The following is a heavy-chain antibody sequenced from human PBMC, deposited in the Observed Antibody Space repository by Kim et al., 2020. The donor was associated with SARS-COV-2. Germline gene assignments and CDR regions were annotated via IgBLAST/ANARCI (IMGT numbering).Heavy chain of an antibody. D-gene: IGHD1-26*01. CDR3: AKGVYVGVGGPGNY. J-gene: IGHJ4*02. V-gene: IGHV3-23*01. CDR1: GFTFSSYA. Sequence: GGSLRLSCAASGFTFSSYAMSWVRQAPGKGLEWVSAISGSGGSTYYADSVKGRFTISRDNSKNTLYLQMNSLRAEDTAVYYCAKGVYVGVGGPGNYWGQGTLVTVSS. CDR2: ISGSGGST.